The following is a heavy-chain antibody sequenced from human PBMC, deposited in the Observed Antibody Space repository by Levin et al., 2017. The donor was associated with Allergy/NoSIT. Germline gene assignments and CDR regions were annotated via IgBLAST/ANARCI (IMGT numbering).Heavy chain of an antibody. CDR2: ISGSGGST. CDR1: GFTFSSYA. D-gene: IGHD6-19*01. Sequence: PGGSLRLSCAASGFTFSSYAMSWVRQAPGKGLEWVSAISGSGGSTYYADSVKGRFTISRDNSKNTLYLQMNSLRAEDTAVYYCAKLILVAGTSGPYSPFDYWGQGTLVTVSS. V-gene: IGHV3-23*01. J-gene: IGHJ4*02. CDR3: AKLILVAGTSGPYSPFDY.